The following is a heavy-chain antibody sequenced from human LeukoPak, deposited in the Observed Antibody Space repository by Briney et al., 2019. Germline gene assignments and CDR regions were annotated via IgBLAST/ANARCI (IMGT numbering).Heavy chain of an antibody. CDR2: ISGNGGST. J-gene: IGHJ6*04. D-gene: IGHD3-10*02. CDR1: GFTFSDYA. CDR3: AELGITMIGGV. V-gene: IGHV3-64*01. Sequence: GGSLRLSCAASGFTFSDYAIHWVRQCPGKGLEYVSTISGNGGSTFYANSVKGRFTISRDNAKNSLYLKMNSLRAEDTAVYYCAELGITMIGGVWGKGTTVTISS.